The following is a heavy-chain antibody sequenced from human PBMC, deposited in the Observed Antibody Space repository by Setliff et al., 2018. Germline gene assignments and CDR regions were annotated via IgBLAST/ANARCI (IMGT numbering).Heavy chain of an antibody. Sequence: ASETLSLTCTVSGDSISSGSHYWGWIRQPPGKGLEWIGRIHYRGTTYSNVSLASRLTISVDTSKNQFSLKLTSATAADTAVYYCARTGTYRYFDSWGQGTPVTVSS. CDR1: GDSISSGSHY. J-gene: IGHJ4*02. CDR3: ARTGTYRYFDS. CDR2: IHYRGTT. D-gene: IGHD1-1*01. V-gene: IGHV4-39*01.